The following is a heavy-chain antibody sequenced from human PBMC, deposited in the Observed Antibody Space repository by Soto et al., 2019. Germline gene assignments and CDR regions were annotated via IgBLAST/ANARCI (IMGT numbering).Heavy chain of an antibody. J-gene: IGHJ4*02. Sequence: QLQLQESGPGLVKPSETLSLTCTVSGGSISSSTYHWAWIRQPPGKGLEWIASIYYTGTTYYSPSLNSPVTISVDTSKNHFSLKLSSVTAADTAVYYCSRERESASEHWGQGTLVTVSS. CDR3: SRERESASEH. V-gene: IGHV4-39*02. CDR2: IYYTGTT. CDR1: GGSISSSTYH.